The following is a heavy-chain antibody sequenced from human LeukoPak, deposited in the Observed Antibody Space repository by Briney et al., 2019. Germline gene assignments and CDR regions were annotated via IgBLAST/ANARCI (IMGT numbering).Heavy chain of an antibody. D-gene: IGHD6-6*01. CDR3: ARPRWSSSPSFDY. CDR2: INPNSGGT. J-gene: IGHJ4*02. V-gene: IGHV1-2*02. Sequence: ASVKVSRKASGYTFTGYYMHWVRQAPGQGLEWMGWINPNSGGTNYAQKFQGRVTMTRDTSISTAYMELSRLRSDDTAVYYCARPRWSSSPSFDYWGQGTLVTVSS. CDR1: GYTFTGYY.